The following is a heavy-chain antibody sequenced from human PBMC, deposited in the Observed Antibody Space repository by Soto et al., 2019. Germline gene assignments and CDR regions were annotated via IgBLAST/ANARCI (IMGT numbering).Heavy chain of an antibody. V-gene: IGHV4-30-4*01. Sequence: KASETLSLTCTVSGGSISSGDYYWSWIRQPPGKGLEWIGYIYYSGSTYYNPSLKSRVTISVDTSKNQFSLKLSSVTAADTAVYYCARAYDFWSGCYFDYWGQGTLVTVSS. CDR1: GGSISSGDYY. CDR2: IYYSGST. D-gene: IGHD3-3*01. J-gene: IGHJ4*02. CDR3: ARAYDFWSGCYFDY.